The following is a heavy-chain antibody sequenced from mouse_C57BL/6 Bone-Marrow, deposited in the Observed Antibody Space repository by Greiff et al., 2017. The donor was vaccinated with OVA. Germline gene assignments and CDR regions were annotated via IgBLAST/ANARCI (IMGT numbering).Heavy chain of an antibody. Sequence: EVKLQESGPGLVKPSQSLSLTCSVTGYSITSGYYWNWIRQFPGNKLEWMGYISYDGSNNYNPSLKNRIPITRDTSTNQFFLKLNSVTTEDTATYYCARVRGSTMITARYYAMDYWGQGTSVTVSS. CDR1: GYSITSGYY. J-gene: IGHJ4*01. V-gene: IGHV3-6*01. CDR3: ARVRGSTMITARYYAMDY. D-gene: IGHD2-4*01. CDR2: ISYDGSN.